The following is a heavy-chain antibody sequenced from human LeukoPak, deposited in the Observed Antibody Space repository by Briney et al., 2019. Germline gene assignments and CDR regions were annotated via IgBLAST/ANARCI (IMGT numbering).Heavy chain of an antibody. V-gene: IGHV4-31*11. D-gene: IGHD2-21*01. CDR3: ARVVFKRGAFDI. J-gene: IGHJ3*02. CDR2: IYYSGST. CDR1: GGSFSGYY. Sequence: SETLSLTCAVYGGSFSGYYWSWIRQHPGKGLEWIGYIYYSGSTYYNPSLKSRVTISVDTSKNQFSLKLSSVTAADTAVYYCARVVFKRGAFDIWGQGTMVTVSS.